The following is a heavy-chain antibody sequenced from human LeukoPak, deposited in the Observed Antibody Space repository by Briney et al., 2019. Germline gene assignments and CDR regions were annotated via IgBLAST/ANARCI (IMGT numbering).Heavy chain of an antibody. V-gene: IGHV4-61*02. CDR2: IYNSGST. CDR3: AREFST. Sequence: SQTLSLTCTVSGGSISSGSYYWSWIRQPAGKGLEWIGRIYNSGSTNYNPFLKSRVSMSLNTSKNQFSLKLSTVTAADTAVYYCAREFSTWGQGTLVTVSS. J-gene: IGHJ4*02. CDR1: GGSISSGSYY. D-gene: IGHD2/OR15-2a*01.